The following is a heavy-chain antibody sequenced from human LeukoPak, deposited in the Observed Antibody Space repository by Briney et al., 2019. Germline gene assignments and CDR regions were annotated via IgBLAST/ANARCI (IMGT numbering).Heavy chain of an antibody. CDR2: IISSGSHM. CDR3: ATTRAPSNGRVLYYMDV. CDR1: GFTFSSYS. Sequence: GGSLRLSCAASGFTFSSYSMKWVRQAPGKGLEWVSSIISSGSHMYYADSVKGRFTISRDNAKNSLYLQMNSLRAEDTAVYYCATTRAPSNGRVLYYMDVWGKGTTVAVSS. D-gene: IGHD1-1*01. V-gene: IGHV3-21*01. J-gene: IGHJ6*03.